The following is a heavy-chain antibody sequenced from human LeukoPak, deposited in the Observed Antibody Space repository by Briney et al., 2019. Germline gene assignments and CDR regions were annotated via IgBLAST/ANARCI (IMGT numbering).Heavy chain of an antibody. V-gene: IGHV4-59*01. CDR1: GASISTYY. J-gene: IGHJ4*02. CDR3: ARWYGSGSPL. CDR2: IYYRGST. Sequence: PSETLSLTCTVSGASISTYYWSWIRQPPGKGLEWIGYIYYRGSTNYNPSLKSRVTISVDTSKNHFSLKLSSVTAADTAVYYCARWYGSGSPLWGQGTLVTVSS. D-gene: IGHD3-10*01.